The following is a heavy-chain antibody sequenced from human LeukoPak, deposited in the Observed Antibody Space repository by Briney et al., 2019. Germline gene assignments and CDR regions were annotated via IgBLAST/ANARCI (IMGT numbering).Heavy chain of an antibody. D-gene: IGHD2-2*01. Sequence: ASVKVSCKASGYTFTGYYMHWVRQAPGQGLEWMGWINPNSGGTNYAQKFQGRVTMTRDTSISTAYMELSRLRSDDTAVYYCARDRSTLNYFQHWGQGTLVTVSS. CDR3: ARDRSTLNYFQH. CDR1: GYTFTGYY. V-gene: IGHV1-2*02. CDR2: INPNSGGT. J-gene: IGHJ1*01.